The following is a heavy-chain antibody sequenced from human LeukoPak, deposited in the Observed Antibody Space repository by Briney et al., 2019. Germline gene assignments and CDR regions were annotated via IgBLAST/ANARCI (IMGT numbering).Heavy chain of an antibody. CDR1: GGTLSSYA. Sequence: SVKVSCKASGGTLSSYAISWVRQAPGQGLEWMGRIIPIFGTANYAQKFQGRVTITTDESTSTAYMELSSLRSEDTAVYYCARDQRAYGIAAAGTIAFDIWGQGTMVTVSS. D-gene: IGHD6-13*01. V-gene: IGHV1-69*05. CDR3: ARDQRAYGIAAAGTIAFDI. J-gene: IGHJ3*02. CDR2: IIPIFGTA.